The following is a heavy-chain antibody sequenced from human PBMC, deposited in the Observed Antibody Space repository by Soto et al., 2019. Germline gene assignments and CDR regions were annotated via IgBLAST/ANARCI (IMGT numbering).Heavy chain of an antibody. V-gene: IGHV4-59*01. D-gene: IGHD3-10*01. J-gene: IGHJ5*02. CDR3: ARESAGSGKNNWFDP. Sequence: QVQLRESGPGLVKPSETLSLTCTVSGGSISTYYWSWIRQPPGKGLEWIGYIYYSGSTYYNPSLKSRVTLAVDTSRNPLLFQLNSVTAADTAVYYCARESAGSGKNNWFDPWGQGTLVTVSS. CDR1: GGSISTYY. CDR2: IYYSGST.